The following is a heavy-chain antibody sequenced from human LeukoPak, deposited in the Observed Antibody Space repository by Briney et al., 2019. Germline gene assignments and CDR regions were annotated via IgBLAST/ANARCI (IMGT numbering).Heavy chain of an antibody. J-gene: IGHJ5*02. Sequence: ASVKVSCKASGYTFTSYGISWVRQAPGQGLEWMGWISAYNGNTNYAQKLQGRVTMTTDTSTSTAYMELRSLRSDDTAVYYCATGYCSSTSCFVWGWFDPWGQGTLVTVSS. CDR2: ISAYNGNT. D-gene: IGHD2-2*01. V-gene: IGHV1-18*01. CDR3: ATGYCSSTSCFVWGWFDP. CDR1: GYTFTSYG.